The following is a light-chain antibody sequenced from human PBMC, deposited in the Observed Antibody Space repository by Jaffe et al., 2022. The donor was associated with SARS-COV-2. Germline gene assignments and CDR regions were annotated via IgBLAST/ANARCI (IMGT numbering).Light chain of an antibody. CDR1: QSLSSNS. CDR2: DTS. V-gene: IGKV3-20*01. J-gene: IGKJ1*01. Sequence: IVLTQSPGTLSLSPGERATLSCRASQSLSSNSLAWYQQRPGQAPRLLIYDTSSRATGIPDRFSGSGSGTDFTLTISGLEPEDFAVYYCQQYGSSRGTFGQGTKVEVK. CDR3: QQYGSSRGT.